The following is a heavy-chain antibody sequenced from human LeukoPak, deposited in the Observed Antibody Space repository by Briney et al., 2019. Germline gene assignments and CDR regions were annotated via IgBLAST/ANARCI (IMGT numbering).Heavy chain of an antibody. Sequence: SETLSLTCTVSGGSISSYYWSWIRQPPGKGLEWIGYIYYSGSTNYNPSLKSRVTISVDTSKNQFSLKLSSVTAADTAVYYCARDTPWGGPNLPDAFDIWGHGTMVTVSS. CDR3: ARDTPWGGPNLPDAFDI. CDR2: IYYSGST. CDR1: GGSISSYY. D-gene: IGHD2-15*01. J-gene: IGHJ3*02. V-gene: IGHV4-59*01.